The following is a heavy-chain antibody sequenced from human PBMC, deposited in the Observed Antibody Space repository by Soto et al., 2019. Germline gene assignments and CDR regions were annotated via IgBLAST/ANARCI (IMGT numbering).Heavy chain of an antibody. Sequence: QVQLQESGPGLVKPSETLSLTCTVSGGSISSYYWSWIRQPPGKGLEWIGYIYYSGSTNYNPSLKSRVTISVDTSKNQFSLKLSSVTAADTAVYYCARRYGKNALDIWGQGTMVTVSS. CDR2: IYYSGST. D-gene: IGHD5-18*01. V-gene: IGHV4-59*01. CDR3: ARRYGKNALDI. J-gene: IGHJ3*02. CDR1: GGSISSYY.